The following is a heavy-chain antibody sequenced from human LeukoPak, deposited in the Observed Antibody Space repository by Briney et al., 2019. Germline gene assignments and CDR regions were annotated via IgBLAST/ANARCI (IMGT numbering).Heavy chain of an antibody. CDR1: GFTFSSYA. J-gene: IGHJ6*02. D-gene: IGHD6-19*01. CDR2: ISGSGGST. V-gene: IGHV3-23*01. Sequence: GGSLRLSCAASGFTFSSYAMSWVRQAPGKGLEWVSAISGSGGSTYYADSVKGRFTISRDNSKNTLYLQMNSLRAEDTAVYYCARDQAVAPFDYGMDVWGQGTTVTVSS. CDR3: ARDQAVAPFDYGMDV.